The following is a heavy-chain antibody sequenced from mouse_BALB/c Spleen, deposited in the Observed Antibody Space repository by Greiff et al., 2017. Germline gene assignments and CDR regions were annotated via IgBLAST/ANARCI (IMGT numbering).Heavy chain of an antibody. J-gene: IGHJ2*01. V-gene: IGHV1-4*02. CDR3: ARWGDPDY. CDR1: GYTFTSYT. CDR2: INPSSGYT. Sequence: VQLQQSAAELARPGASVTISCKASGYTFTSYTMHWVKQRPGQGLEWIGYINPSSGYTEYNQKFKDKTTLTADKSSSTAYMQLSSLTSEDSAVYYCARWGDPDYWGQGTTLTVSS.